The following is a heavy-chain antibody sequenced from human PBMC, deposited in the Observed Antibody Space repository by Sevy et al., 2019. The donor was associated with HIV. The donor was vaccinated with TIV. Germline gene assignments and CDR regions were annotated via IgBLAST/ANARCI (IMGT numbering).Heavy chain of an antibody. Sequence: GGSLRLSCAASGFTFSSYEMNWVRQAPGKGLEWVSYISSSGSTIYYADSVKGRFTISRDNAKNSLYLQMNSLRAEDTAVDYCARAQSGYSYGFYYYGMDVWGQGTTVTVSS. D-gene: IGHD5-18*01. CDR1: GFTFSSYE. J-gene: IGHJ6*02. CDR3: ARAQSGYSYGFYYYGMDV. V-gene: IGHV3-48*03. CDR2: ISSSGSTI.